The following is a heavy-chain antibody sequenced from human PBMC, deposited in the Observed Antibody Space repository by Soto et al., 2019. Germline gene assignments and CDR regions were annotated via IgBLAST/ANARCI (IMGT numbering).Heavy chain of an antibody. CDR3: ARDQLVLMVYANRAAGYYYGMDV. V-gene: IGHV3-21*01. CDR2: ISSSSSYI. D-gene: IGHD2-8*01. J-gene: IGHJ6*02. CDR1: GFTFSSYS. Sequence: EVQLVESGGGLVKPGGSLRLSCAASGFTFSSYSMNWVRQAPGKGLEWVSSISSSSSYIYYADSVKGRFTISRDNAKNSLYLQMNSLRAEDTAVYYCARDQLVLMVYANRAAGYYYGMDVWGQGTTVTVSS.